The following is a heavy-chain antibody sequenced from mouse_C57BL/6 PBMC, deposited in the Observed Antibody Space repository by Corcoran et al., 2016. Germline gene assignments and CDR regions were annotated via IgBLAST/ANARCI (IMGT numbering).Heavy chain of an antibody. Sequence: EVQLQQSGPEQVKPGASVKIPCKAPGYTFTDYNMEWVKQSHGKSLEWIGDINPNNGGTIYNQKFKGKATLTVDKSSSTAYMELRSLTSEDTAVYYCARRGGHWYFDVWGTGTTVTVSS. CDR2: INPNNGGT. V-gene: IGHV1-18*01. CDR3: ARRGGHWYFDV. J-gene: IGHJ1*03. CDR1: GYTFTDYN.